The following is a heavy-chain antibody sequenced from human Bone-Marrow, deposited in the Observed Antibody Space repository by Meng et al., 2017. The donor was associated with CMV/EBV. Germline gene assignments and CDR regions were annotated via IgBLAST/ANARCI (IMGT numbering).Heavy chain of an antibody. J-gene: IGHJ6*02. Sequence: GESLKISCVASGFSFSSYILCWVRQAPGKGLEWVSSITPSGSHIYYIDSVEGRFTITRDNAKNSLYLQMESLRAEHTALYCCARATLRDLYGMDVWGQGTTVTVSS. V-gene: IGHV3-21*04. CDR2: ITPSGSHI. CDR1: GFSFSSYI. CDR3: ARATLRDLYGMDV.